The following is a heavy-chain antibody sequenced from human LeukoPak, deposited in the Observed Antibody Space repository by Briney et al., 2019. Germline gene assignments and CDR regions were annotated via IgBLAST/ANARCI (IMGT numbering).Heavy chain of an antibody. V-gene: IGHV3-11*04. Sequence: GGSLRLSCAASGFTFSDYYMSWIRQAPGKGLEWVSYISSSGSTIYYADSVKGRFTISRDNAKNSLYLQMNSLRAEDTAVYYCARVKGGRSSSSYSHRTCFDYWGQGTLVTVSS. D-gene: IGHD3-16*01. CDR3: ARVKGGRSSSSYSHRTCFDY. J-gene: IGHJ4*02. CDR2: ISSSGSTI. CDR1: GFTFSDYY.